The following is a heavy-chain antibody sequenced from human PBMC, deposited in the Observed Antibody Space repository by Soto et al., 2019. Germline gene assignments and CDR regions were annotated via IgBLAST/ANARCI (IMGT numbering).Heavy chain of an antibody. J-gene: IGHJ1*01. Sequence: SETVSVTCTFLVASFSDYSWTCIRQPPGKGLEWIGDINHSGFTNYSPSLKSRVTILVDTSKNQFSLKLSSVTAADTAVYYCAPGHYHSGYNDVWGQGTLDTVSS. CDR1: VASFSDYS. CDR2: INHSGFT. V-gene: IGHV4-34*01. D-gene: IGHD3-9*01. CDR3: APGHYHSGYNDV.